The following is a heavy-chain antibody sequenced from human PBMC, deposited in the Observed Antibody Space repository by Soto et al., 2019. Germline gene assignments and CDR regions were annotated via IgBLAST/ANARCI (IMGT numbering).Heavy chain of an antibody. J-gene: IGHJ4*02. CDR3: AGRPYSAYGQFFDY. CDR2: LYFTGTT. CDR1: GGSVNSGTYY. D-gene: IGHD5-12*01. V-gene: IGHV4-61*01. Sequence: QVQLQESGPGLVKPSATLSLTCTVSGGSVNSGTYYWSWIRQTPGKGLEWIGSLYFTGTTNYNPSLKSRVTISVDTSKHQFSLTLSSVTAADTAVYYCAGRPYSAYGQFFDYWGQGTLVTVYS.